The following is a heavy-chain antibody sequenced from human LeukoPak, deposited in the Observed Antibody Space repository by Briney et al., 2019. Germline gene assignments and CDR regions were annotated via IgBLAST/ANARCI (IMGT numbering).Heavy chain of an antibody. V-gene: IGHV1-18*04. CDR1: GYTFTSYG. CDR3: ARVLLWFGELLPNGMDV. CDR2: ISAYNGNT. J-gene: IGHJ6*04. Sequence: ASVKVSCKASGYTFTSYGITWVRQAPGQGLEWMGWISAYNGNTNYAQKLQGRVTMTTDTSTSTAYMELRSLRSDDTAVYYCARVLLWFGELLPNGMDVWGKGTTVTVSS. D-gene: IGHD3-10*01.